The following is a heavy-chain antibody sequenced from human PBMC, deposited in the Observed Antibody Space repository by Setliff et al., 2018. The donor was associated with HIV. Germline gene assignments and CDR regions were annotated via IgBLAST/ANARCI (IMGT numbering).Heavy chain of an antibody. J-gene: IGHJ6*03. CDR2: INDSGHT. CDR3: ARRISFIGGAVAGLSYYYYYYMDV. V-gene: IGHV4-34*01. Sequence: SETLSLTCDVYAGSLLSGYYWSWIRQSPGKGLEWIGEINDSGHTNYNPSLKSRVTISIDTSKNNFSLRLKSVTAADTAVFYCARRISFIGGAVAGLSYYYYYYMDVWGKGTTVTVSS. CDR1: AGSLLSGYY. D-gene: IGHD6-19*01.